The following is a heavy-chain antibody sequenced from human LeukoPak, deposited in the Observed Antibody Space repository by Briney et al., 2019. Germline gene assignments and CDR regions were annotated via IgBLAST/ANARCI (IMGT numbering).Heavy chain of an antibody. J-gene: IGHJ4*02. V-gene: IGHV3-23*01. D-gene: IGHD3-16*02. Sequence: GGSLRLSCAASGFAFSNYNMNWVRQAPGKGLEWVSGISGSGGSTYYADSVKGRFTISRDNSKNTLFLQMNSLRAEDTAVYYCAKDALISFRGAWSQSDYWGQGALVTVSS. CDR2: ISGSGGST. CDR3: AKDALISFRGAWSQSDY. CDR1: GFAFSNYN.